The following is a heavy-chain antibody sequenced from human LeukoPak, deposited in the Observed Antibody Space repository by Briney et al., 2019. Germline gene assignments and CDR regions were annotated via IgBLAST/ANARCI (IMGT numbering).Heavy chain of an antibody. D-gene: IGHD2-2*03. J-gene: IGHJ4*02. V-gene: IGHV3-7*01. CDR2: IKQDGSEK. Sequence: PGGSLRLSCAASGFTFSSYWMSWVRQAPGKGLEWVAYIKQDGSEKYYVDSVKGRFTISRDNAKNSLYLQMNSLRAEDTAVYYCARGGYCSSTSCYEAWFFDYWGQGTLVTVSS. CDR1: GFTFSSYW. CDR3: ARGGYCSSTSCYEAWFFDY.